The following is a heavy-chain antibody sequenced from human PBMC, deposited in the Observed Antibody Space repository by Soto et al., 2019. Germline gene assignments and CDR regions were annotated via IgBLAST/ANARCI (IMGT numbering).Heavy chain of an antibody. CDR1: GDSFSGYY. Sequence: VSLTWAVYGDSFSGYYWIWIRQPPLKGLEWIGEINHSGSTNYNPSLKSRVTISVDTSKNQFSLKLSSVTAADTALYYCARRITMIVVAHRGFDPWGQGTLVTVSS. CDR3: ARRITMIVVAHRGFDP. D-gene: IGHD3-22*01. J-gene: IGHJ5*02. V-gene: IGHV4-34*01. CDR2: INHSGST.